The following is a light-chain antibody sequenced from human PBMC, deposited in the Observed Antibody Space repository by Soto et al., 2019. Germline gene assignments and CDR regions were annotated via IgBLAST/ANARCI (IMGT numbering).Light chain of an antibody. Sequence: DIVMTQSPDSLAVSLGERATINCKSSQSVLYSSNNKNYLAWYQQKPGQPPKLLIYWASTRESGVPDRFSGSGSGTDFTLTIGSLQREDFATYFCQQTYSTPPTFGQGTRVEI. CDR1: QSVLYSSNNKNY. CDR2: WAS. V-gene: IGKV4-1*01. J-gene: IGKJ1*01. CDR3: QQTYSTPPT.